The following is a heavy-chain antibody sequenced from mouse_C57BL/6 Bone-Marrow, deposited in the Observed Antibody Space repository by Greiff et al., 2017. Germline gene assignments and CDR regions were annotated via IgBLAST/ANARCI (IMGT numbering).Heavy chain of an antibody. D-gene: IGHD2-4*01. J-gene: IGHJ4*01. CDR3: ARDSYDYDGDYYAMDY. CDR2: IDPSDSYT. V-gene: IGHV1-50*01. CDR1: GYTFTSYW. Sequence: QVQLQQPGAELVKPGASVKLSCKASGYTFTSYWMQWVNQRPGQGLEWIGEIDPSDSYTNYNQKFKGKATLTVDTSSSTAYMQLSSLTSEDSAVYYCARDSYDYDGDYYAMDYWGQGTSVTVSS.